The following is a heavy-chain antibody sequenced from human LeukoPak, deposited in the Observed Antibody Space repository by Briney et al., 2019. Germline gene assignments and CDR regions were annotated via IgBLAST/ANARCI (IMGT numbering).Heavy chain of an antibody. Sequence: GGSLRLSCAASGFTFSSYWMNWVRQAPGKGLVWVSAISGSGGSTYYADSVKGRFTISRDNSKNTLYLQMNSLRAEDTAVYYCAKGYSSGWYYGMDVWGQGTTVTVSS. D-gene: IGHD6-19*01. J-gene: IGHJ6*02. V-gene: IGHV3-23*01. CDR1: GFTFSSYW. CDR2: ISGSGGST. CDR3: AKGYSSGWYYGMDV.